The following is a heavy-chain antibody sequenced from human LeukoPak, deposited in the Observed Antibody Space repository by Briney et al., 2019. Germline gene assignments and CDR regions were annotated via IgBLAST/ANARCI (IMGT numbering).Heavy chain of an antibody. Sequence: ASVKVSCKASGYAFNSYVISWVRQAPGQGLEWMGWISAFNGNTNYAQNLQGRVTMTTDTSTSTAYMELRSPRFDDTAVYYCARGGGTYSAFDIWGQGTMVTVSS. CDR2: ISAFNGNT. CDR1: GYAFNSYV. V-gene: IGHV1-18*01. D-gene: IGHD1-26*01. CDR3: ARGGGTYSAFDI. J-gene: IGHJ3*02.